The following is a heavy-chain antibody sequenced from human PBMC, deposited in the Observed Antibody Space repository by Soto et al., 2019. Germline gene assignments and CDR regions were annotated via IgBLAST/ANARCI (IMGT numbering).Heavy chain of an antibody. CDR1: CGSIISGGYS. J-gene: IGHJ6*02. CDR2: IYPTGTT. CDR3: ARAPPGPSPRWVL. D-gene: IGHD3-10*01. Sequence: SETLSLTCTFSCGSIISGGYSWSWIRQSPEKGLEWIGCIYPTGTTYYHPSPKSRVTISVDTSRNQFSLNLSSVTAADTAVYYCARAPPGPSPRWVLWGQGTTVTVSS. V-gene: IGHV4-30-2*06.